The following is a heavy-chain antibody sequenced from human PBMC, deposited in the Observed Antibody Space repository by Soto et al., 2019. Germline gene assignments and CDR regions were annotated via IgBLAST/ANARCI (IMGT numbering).Heavy chain of an antibody. V-gene: IGHV4-59*12. Sequence: PSETLSLTCTVSGVSISSYYWSWIRQPPGKGLEWIGYIYYSGSTNYNPSLKSRVTISVDTSKNQFSLKLSSVTAADTAVYYCAAGGGLPRYYWGQGTLVTVS. CDR1: GVSISSYY. D-gene: IGHD5-12*01. J-gene: IGHJ4*02. CDR3: AAGGGLPRYY. CDR2: IYYSGST.